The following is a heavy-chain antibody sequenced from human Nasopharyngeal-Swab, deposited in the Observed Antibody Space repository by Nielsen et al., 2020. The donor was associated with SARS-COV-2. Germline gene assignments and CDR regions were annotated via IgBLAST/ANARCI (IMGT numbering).Heavy chain of an antibody. V-gene: IGHV3-48*04. J-gene: IGHJ6*02. CDR3: ARAGVVVPAAINYYYGMDV. Sequence: GESLKISCAASGFTFSSYSMNWVRQAPGKGLEWDSYISSSSSTIYYADSVKGRFTISRDNAKNTLYLQMNSLRAEDTAVYYCARAGVVVPAAINYYYGMDVWGQGTTVTVSS. CDR2: ISSSSSTI. D-gene: IGHD2-2*01. CDR1: GFTFSSYS.